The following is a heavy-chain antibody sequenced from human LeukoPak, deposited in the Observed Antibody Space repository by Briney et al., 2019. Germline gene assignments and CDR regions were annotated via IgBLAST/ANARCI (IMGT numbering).Heavy chain of an antibody. V-gene: IGHV3-11*01. CDR2: ISSSGSTI. D-gene: IGHD6-13*01. J-gene: IGHJ6*03. CDR1: GFTFSDYY. CDR3: AREDSSSWYGTYYYYYYMDV. Sequence: GGSLRLSCAASGFTFSDYYMSWIRQAPGKGLVWVSYISSSGSTIYYADSVKGRFTISRDNAKNSLYLQMNSLRAEDTAVYYCAREDSSSWYGTYYYYYYMDVWGKGTTVTVSS.